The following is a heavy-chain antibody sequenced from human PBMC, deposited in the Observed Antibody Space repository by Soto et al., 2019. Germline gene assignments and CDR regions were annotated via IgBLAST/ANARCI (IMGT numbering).Heavy chain of an antibody. J-gene: IGHJ4*02. CDR2: IYYGGST. Sequence: QVQLQESGPGLVKPSETLSLTCTVSGGSISSYYWSWIRQPPGKGLEWIGYIYYGGSTNYNPSLKSRVTISVDTTKNQFSLKLSAVTAADTAVYYCARNTLLFVPAFDYWGQGTLVTVSS. CDR3: ARNTLLFVPAFDY. V-gene: IGHV4-59*01. CDR1: GGSISSYY. D-gene: IGHD2-15*01.